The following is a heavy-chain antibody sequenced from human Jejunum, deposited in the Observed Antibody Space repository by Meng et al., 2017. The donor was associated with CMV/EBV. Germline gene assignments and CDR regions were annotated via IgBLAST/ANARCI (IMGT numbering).Heavy chain of an antibody. V-gene: IGHV4-59*01. CDR1: DGSISPYT. D-gene: IGHD1-26*01. Sequence: SLPCTVSDGSISPYTWSWIRQSPGRGLEWIGYIFSNGTTNYTPSLKSRLTLSIDPSKRQYSLSLNSVTAADTAVYFCARDSGVSYWGPGTLVTVSS. J-gene: IGHJ4*02. CDR3: ARDSGVSY. CDR2: IFSNGTT.